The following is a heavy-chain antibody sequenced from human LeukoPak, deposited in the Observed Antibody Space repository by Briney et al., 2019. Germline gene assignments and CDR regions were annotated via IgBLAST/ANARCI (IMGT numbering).Heavy chain of an antibody. J-gene: IGHJ4*02. CDR3: APGANAVLTGFDC. V-gene: IGHV4-59*01. CDR1: GRSISNYC. D-gene: IGHD4/OR15-4a*01. CDR2: IYDSGDT. Sequence: PSETLSLTCTVSGRSISNYCSWIRQPSGKGLEWIGYIYDSGDTIYNPSLKGRVTRSIDKSKNQLYLKLSSVPAADRAVYYCAPGANAVLTGFDCLGQGILVTVSS.